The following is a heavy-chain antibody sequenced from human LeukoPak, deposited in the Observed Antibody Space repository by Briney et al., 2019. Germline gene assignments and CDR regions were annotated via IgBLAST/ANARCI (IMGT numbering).Heavy chain of an antibody. J-gene: IGHJ5*02. D-gene: IGHD6-13*01. V-gene: IGHV1-18*01. CDR2: ISAYNGNT. CDR3: ARDRGRGRAAAGPNWFDP. Sequence: ASVKVSCKASGYTFTSYGISWVRQAPGQGLEWMGWISAYNGNTNYAQKLQGRVTMTRDMSTSTVYMELSSLRSEDTAVYYCARDRGRGRAAAGPNWFDPWGQGTLVTVSS. CDR1: GYTFTSYG.